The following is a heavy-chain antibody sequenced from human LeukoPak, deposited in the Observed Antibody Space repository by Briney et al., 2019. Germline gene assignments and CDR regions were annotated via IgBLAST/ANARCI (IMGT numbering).Heavy chain of an antibody. Sequence: SVKVSCKASGGTFSTYAISWVRQAPGQGLEWLGGIIPLLAIANYAQKFQGRVTITTDESTSTAYMELSSLRSEDTAVYYCARVVVVAGVLDAFDIWGQGTKVTVSS. CDR2: IIPLLAIA. V-gene: IGHV1-69*05. CDR3: ARVVVVAGVLDAFDI. J-gene: IGHJ3*02. CDR1: GGTFSTYA. D-gene: IGHD2-15*01.